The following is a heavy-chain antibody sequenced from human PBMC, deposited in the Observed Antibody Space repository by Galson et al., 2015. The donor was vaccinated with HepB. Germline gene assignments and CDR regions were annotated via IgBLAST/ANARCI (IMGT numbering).Heavy chain of an antibody. Sequence: SVKLSCKASGGTFSSYAISWVRQAPGQGLEWMGGIIPIFGTANYAQKFQGRVTITADESTSTAYMELSSLRSEDTAVYYCARDPFAYCSSTSCYDDLRWFDPWGQGTLVTVSS. CDR1: GGTFSSYA. J-gene: IGHJ5*02. CDR3: ARDPFAYCSSTSCYDDLRWFDP. V-gene: IGHV1-69*13. D-gene: IGHD2-2*01. CDR2: IIPIFGTA.